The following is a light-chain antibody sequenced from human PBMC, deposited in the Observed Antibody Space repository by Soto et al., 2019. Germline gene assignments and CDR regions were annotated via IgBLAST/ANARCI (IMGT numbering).Light chain of an antibody. CDR3: QQYNSYSWT. CDR1: QSINTW. J-gene: IGKJ1*01. CDR2: DAS. V-gene: IGKV1-5*01. Sequence: DIQMAQSPSSLSASVRDRVTITCRASQSINTWLAWYQQKPGKAPKLLIYDASTLETGVPSRFSGGGSGTEFTLTISSLQPDDSATYFCQQYNSYSWTFGQGTKVDIK.